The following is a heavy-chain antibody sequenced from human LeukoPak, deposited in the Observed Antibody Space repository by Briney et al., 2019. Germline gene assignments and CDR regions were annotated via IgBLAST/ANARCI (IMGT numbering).Heavy chain of an antibody. J-gene: IGHJ1*01. CDR3: AKPQLVAAMLKYFQH. D-gene: IGHD2-2*01. V-gene: IGHV3-30*02. CDR1: GFTFSSYG. Sequence: GGSLRLSCAASGFTFSSYGMHWVRQAPGKGLEWVAFIRYDGSNKYYADSVKGRFTISRDNSKNTLYLQMNSLRAEDTAVYYCAKPQLVAAMLKYFQHWGQGTLVTVSS. CDR2: IRYDGSNK.